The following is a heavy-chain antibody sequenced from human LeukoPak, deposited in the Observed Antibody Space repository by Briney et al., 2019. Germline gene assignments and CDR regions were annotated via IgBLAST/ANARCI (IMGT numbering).Heavy chain of an antibody. CDR3: ARQRDYMFDY. CDR2: IYPGDSDT. CDR1: GYTFTSYW. V-gene: IGHV5-51*01. Sequence: GESLKIFCKGPGYTFTSYWIGWVRQMPGKGLEWMGIIYPGDSDTRYSPSFQGQVTISADKSISTAYLQWSSLKASDTAMYYCARQRDYMFDYWGQGTLVTVSS. D-gene: IGHD4-11*01. J-gene: IGHJ4*02.